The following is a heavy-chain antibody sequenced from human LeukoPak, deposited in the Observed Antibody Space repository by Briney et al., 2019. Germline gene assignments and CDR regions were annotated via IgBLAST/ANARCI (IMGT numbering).Heavy chain of an antibody. Sequence: PSEALSLTCAVSGASISGSGYYLGWIRQPPGKGLEWIGNIYYTGSTYYNASLQSLVTISIDMSKNQFSLRLSSVTAADTAMYYCVKSGGYGLIDYWGQGTLVTVSS. D-gene: IGHD6-19*01. V-gene: IGHV4-39*01. J-gene: IGHJ4*02. CDR1: GASISGSGYY. CDR3: VKSGGYGLIDY. CDR2: IYYTGST.